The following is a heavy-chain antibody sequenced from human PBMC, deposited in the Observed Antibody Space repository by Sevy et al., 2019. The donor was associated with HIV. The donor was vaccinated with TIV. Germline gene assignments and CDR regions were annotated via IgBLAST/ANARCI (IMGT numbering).Heavy chain of an antibody. Sequence: GGSLRLSCAASGFTFSNHYMDWVRQAPGKGLEWVGRIRNKAKSYTTENAASVKGRFTISRDDSKKSLNLQLNSLKTEDTAVYCCAAVAANRGYFDIWGRGTLVTVSS. CDR2: IRNKAKSYTT. J-gene: IGHJ2*01. D-gene: IGHD6-19*01. CDR1: GFTFSNHY. CDR3: AAVAANRGYFDI. V-gene: IGHV3-72*01.